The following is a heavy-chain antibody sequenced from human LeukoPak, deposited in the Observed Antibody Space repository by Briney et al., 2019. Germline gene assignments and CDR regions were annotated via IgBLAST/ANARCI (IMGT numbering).Heavy chain of an antibody. J-gene: IGHJ4*02. CDR2: IYPGDSNT. CDR1: GYSFTSYW. D-gene: IGHD4-17*01. V-gene: IGHV5-51*01. Sequence: GEPLKISCQGSGYSFTSYWIGWVRQMPGKGLEWMGIIYPGDSNTRYSPSFQGQVTISADKSISTAYLQWSSLKASDTAMYYCARRLYGDYGSFDYWGQGTLVTVSS. CDR3: ARRLYGDYGSFDY.